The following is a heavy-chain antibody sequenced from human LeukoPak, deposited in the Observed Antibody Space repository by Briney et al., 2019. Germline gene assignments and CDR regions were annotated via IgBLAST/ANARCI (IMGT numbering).Heavy chain of an antibody. CDR1: GFTFSSYG. CDR3: AKGTSGSSYSAGHY. J-gene: IGHJ4*02. D-gene: IGHD2-15*01. CDR2: ISYDESEK. V-gene: IGHV3-30*18. Sequence: GGSLRLSCAASGFTFSSYGMHWVRQAPGKGLEWVAGISYDESEKFYGDSVKGRFTISRDNSRNTVYLQMNSLRAEDTAVYSCAKGTSGSSYSAGHYWGQGTLVTVSS.